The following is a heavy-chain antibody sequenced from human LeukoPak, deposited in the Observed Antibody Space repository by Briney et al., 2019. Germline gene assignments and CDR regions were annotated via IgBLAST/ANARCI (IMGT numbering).Heavy chain of an antibody. V-gene: IGHV3-21*01. D-gene: IGHD2-15*01. CDR3: ATPVVVVAATLIDY. Sequence: GGSLRLSCAASGSTFSSYSMNWVRQAPGKGLEWVSSISSISSYIYYADSVKGRFTISRDNAKNSLYLQMDSLRAEDTAVYYCATPVVVVAATLIDYWGQGTLVTVSS. J-gene: IGHJ4*02. CDR2: ISSISSYI. CDR1: GSTFSSYS.